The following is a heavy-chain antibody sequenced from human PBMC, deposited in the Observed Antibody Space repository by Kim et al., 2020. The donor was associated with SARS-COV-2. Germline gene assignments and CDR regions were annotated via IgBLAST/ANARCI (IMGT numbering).Heavy chain of an antibody. CDR3: ARDSSYALAV. V-gene: IGHV3-74*01. Sequence: YGDPVKGRFTISQDNAKNTLDLQMNSLGAEDTAVYFWARDSSYALAVWGQGTTVTVSS. J-gene: IGHJ6*02.